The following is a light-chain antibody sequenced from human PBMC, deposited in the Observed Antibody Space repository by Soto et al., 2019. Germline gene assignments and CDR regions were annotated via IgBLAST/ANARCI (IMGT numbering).Light chain of an antibody. V-gene: IGKV3-11*01. CDR3: QQRSNWPPT. CDR1: QSVGGSF. Sequence: ETLLTQLPLSLSVTPGEPASISCRSSQSVGGSFLAWYQQRPGQAPRLLIYHTSYRATGIPARFSGSGSGTDFTLTISSLEPEDFAVYYCQQRSNWPPTFGGGTKVDIK. CDR2: HTS. J-gene: IGKJ4*01.